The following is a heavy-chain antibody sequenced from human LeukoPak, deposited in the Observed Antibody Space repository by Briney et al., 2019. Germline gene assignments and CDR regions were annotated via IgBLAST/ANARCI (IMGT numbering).Heavy chain of an antibody. D-gene: IGHD4-11*01. Sequence: GGSLRLSCAASGFTFSSYWMHWVRQAPGKGLEWVSSISSSSSYIYYADSVKGRFTISRDNAKNSLYLQMNSLRAEDTAVYYCARGTVEGDYWGQGTLVTVSS. CDR3: ARGTVEGDY. CDR2: ISSSSSYI. J-gene: IGHJ4*02. CDR1: GFTFSSYW. V-gene: IGHV3-21*01.